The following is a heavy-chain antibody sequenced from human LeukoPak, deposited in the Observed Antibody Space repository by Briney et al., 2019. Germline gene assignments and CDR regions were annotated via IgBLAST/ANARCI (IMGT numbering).Heavy chain of an antibody. CDR3: ATSYDSSGNN. D-gene: IGHD3-22*01. V-gene: IGHV3-7*01. CDR2: IKQDGSAK. Sequence: GGSLRLSCAASGFTFSIFWMSWVRQAPGKGLEWVANIKQDGSAKYYVDSVKGRFTISRNNARNSLYLEMNNLRAEDTAIYYCATSYDSSGNNWGQGTLVTVSS. J-gene: IGHJ4*02. CDR1: GFTFSIFW.